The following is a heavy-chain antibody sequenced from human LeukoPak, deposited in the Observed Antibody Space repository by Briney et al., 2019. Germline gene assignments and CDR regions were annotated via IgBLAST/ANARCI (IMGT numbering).Heavy chain of an antibody. CDR3: ARVSGSGRNHPPADASDI. CDR1: GYTFTSYA. D-gene: IGHD3-10*01. CDR2: INTNTGNP. Sequence: GASVKVSCKASGYTFTSYAMNWVRQAPGQGLEWMGWINTNTGNPTYAQGFTGRFVFSLGTSVSTAYLQISSLKAEDTAVYYCARVSGSGRNHPPADASDIWGQGTMVTVSS. V-gene: IGHV7-4-1*02. J-gene: IGHJ3*02.